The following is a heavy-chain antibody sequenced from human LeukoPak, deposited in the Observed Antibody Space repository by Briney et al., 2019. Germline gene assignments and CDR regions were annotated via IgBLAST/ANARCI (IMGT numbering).Heavy chain of an antibody. V-gene: IGHV4-59*12. J-gene: IGHJ3*02. D-gene: IGHD3-22*01. CDR2: IYYSGST. CDR3: ARGHVGSGYYYSAFDI. Sequence: SETLSLTCTVSGGSISSYYWSWIRQPPGKGLEWIGYIYYSGSTNYNPSLKSRVTISVDTSKNQFSLKLSSVTAADTAVYYCARGHVGSGYYYSAFDIWGQGTMVTVSS. CDR1: GGSISSYY.